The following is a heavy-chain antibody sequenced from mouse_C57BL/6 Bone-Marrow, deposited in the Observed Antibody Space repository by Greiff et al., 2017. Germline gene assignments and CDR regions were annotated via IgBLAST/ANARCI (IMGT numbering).Heavy chain of an antibody. Sequence: QVQLQQSGPELVKPGASVKLSCKASGYTFTSYEIHWVKQRPGQGLEWIGWIYPSDGSTKYNEKFKGKATLTVDTSSSTAYMELHSLTSEDSAVYVCASDGYDDWYFDVWGKGTTVTVSS. CDR2: IYPSDGST. V-gene: IGHV1-85*01. CDR3: ASDGYDDWYFDV. J-gene: IGHJ1*03. CDR1: GYTFTSYE. D-gene: IGHD2-2*01.